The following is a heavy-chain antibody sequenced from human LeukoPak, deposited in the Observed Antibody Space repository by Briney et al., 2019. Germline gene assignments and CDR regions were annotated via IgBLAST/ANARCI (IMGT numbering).Heavy chain of an antibody. CDR3: ARDRGSCWYED. D-gene: IGHD6-19*01. J-gene: IGHJ4*02. CDR2: IYSGGST. CDR1: GFTVSSNY. V-gene: IGHV3-53*01. Sequence: PGGSLRLSCAASGFTVSSNYMSWVRQAPGKGLEWVSVIYSGGSTYYADSVKGRFTISRDNSKNTLYLQMNSLRAEDTAVYYCARDRGSCWYEDWGQGTLVTVSS.